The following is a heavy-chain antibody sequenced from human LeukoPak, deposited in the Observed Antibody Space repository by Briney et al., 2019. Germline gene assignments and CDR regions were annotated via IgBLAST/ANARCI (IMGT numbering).Heavy chain of an antibody. Sequence: PSETLSLTCTVSGGSISSSSYYWGWIRQPPWKGLEWIGSIYYSGSTYYNPSLKSRVTISVDTSKNQFSLKLSSVTAADTAVYYCASSSRTNPLGFDYWGQGTLVTVSS. CDR3: ASSSRTNPLGFDY. J-gene: IGHJ4*02. V-gene: IGHV4-39*01. CDR1: GGSISSSSYY. CDR2: IYYSGST. D-gene: IGHD6-13*01.